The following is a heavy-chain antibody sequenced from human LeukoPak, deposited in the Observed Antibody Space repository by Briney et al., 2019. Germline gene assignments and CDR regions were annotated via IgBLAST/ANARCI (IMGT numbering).Heavy chain of an antibody. D-gene: IGHD6-13*01. V-gene: IGHV1-46*01. CDR3: ARGPEQGIAAAGTILGY. CDR2: TDPIGGST. CDR1: GYTFTNYY. J-gene: IGHJ4*02. Sequence: ASVKVSCKASGYTFTNYYIHWVRQAPGQGLEWMGITDPIGGSTNYAQKFQGRVTMTRDTSTSTAYMELSRLRSDDTAVYYCARGPEQGIAAAGTILGYWGQGTLVTVSS.